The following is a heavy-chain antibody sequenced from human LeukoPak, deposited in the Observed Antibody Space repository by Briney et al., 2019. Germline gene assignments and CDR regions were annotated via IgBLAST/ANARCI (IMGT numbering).Heavy chain of an antibody. D-gene: IGHD3-10*01. V-gene: IGHV4-39*01. CDR2: IYYSGSA. Sequence: SETLSLTCTVSGGSISTSSHYWGWIRQPPGKGLEWIGSIYYSGSAYYNPSLKSRLTISVDTSKNQFSLKLSSVTAADTAVYYCARCITMVRGVIRPPDYWGQGTLVTVSS. CDR3: ARCITMVRGVIRPPDY. CDR1: GGSISTSSHY. J-gene: IGHJ4*02.